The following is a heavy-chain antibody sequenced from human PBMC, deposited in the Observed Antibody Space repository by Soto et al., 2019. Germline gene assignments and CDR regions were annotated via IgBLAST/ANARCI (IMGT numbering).Heavy chain of an antibody. D-gene: IGHD6-13*01. CDR2: ISSSSSYI. Sequence: EVQLVESGGGLVKPGGSLRLSCAASGFTFSSYSMNWVRQAPGKGLEWVSSISSSSSYIYYADSVKGRFTISRDNAKNSLYLQMNSLRAEDTAVYYCARLAAAAGYYGMDVWGQGTTVTVSS. CDR1: GFTFSSYS. J-gene: IGHJ6*02. V-gene: IGHV3-21*01. CDR3: ARLAAAAGYYGMDV.